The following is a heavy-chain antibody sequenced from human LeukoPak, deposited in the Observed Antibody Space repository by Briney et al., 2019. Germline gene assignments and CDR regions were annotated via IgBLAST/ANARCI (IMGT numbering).Heavy chain of an antibody. Sequence: KSSETLSLTCTVSGGSISSYYWSWLRQPPGKGLEYIGYTHYSGSTNYNPSLKSRVTISLDTSGNQFSLKLSSVTAADTAVYYCASLGYRGFDYWGQGTLVTVSS. V-gene: IGHV4-59*01. CDR1: GGSISSYY. CDR3: ASLGYRGFDY. CDR2: THYSGST. D-gene: IGHD5-24*01. J-gene: IGHJ4*02.